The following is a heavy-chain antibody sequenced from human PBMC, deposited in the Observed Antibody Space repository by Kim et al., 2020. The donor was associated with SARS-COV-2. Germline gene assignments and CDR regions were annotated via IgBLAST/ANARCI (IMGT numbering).Heavy chain of an antibody. CDR1: GFSFSDHA. CDR3: AKSDCGGDKCCLINY. J-gene: IGHJ4*02. CDR2: ISGSGGTT. Sequence: GGSLRLSCVASGFSFSDHAMNWVRQAPGRGLEWVAGISGSGGTTYYADSVKGRFTIARDNTKNILYLQMNGLRAEDTAIYYCAKSDCGGDKCCLINYWGQGTLVTASS. D-gene: IGHD2-21*01. V-gene: IGHV3-23*01.